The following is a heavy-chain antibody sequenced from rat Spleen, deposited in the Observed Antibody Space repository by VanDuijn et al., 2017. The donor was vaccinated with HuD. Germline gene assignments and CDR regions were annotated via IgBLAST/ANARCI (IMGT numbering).Heavy chain of an antibody. J-gene: IGHJ2*01. Sequence: EVQLVESGGDLVQPGRSLKLSCAASGFTFSSFAMAWVRQAPKKGLEWVATITSGGSNTYYPDSVKGRFTISRDNAKSTLYLQMNSLRSEDTATYYCTRDSDIPTYFFDYWGQGVMVTVSS. V-gene: IGHV5S23*01. CDR2: ITSGGSNT. CDR3: TRDSDIPTYFFDY. CDR1: GFTFSSFA. D-gene: IGHD2-1*01.